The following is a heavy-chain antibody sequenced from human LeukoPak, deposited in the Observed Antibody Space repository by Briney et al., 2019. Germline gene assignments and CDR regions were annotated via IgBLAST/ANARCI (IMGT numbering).Heavy chain of an antibody. CDR1: GYSISSGYY. CDR2: ISHSGTT. Sequence: SETLSLTCAVSGYSISSGYYWGWMRQPPGKGLEWVWTISHSGTTYYNPSLKSRITMSLETSKNQFSLKLSSVTAADTAVYYCARECCSSTNSLGPDYWGQGTLVTVSS. CDR3: ARECCSSTNSLGPDY. V-gene: IGHV4-38-2*02. J-gene: IGHJ4*02. D-gene: IGHD2-2*01.